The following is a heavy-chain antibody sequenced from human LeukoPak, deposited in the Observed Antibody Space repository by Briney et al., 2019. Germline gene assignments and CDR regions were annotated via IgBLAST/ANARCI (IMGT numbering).Heavy chain of an antibody. CDR1: EGSISHYF. V-gene: IGHV4-59*01. CDR3: ARDIYGDYGPGWFDP. CDR2: INYIGNT. J-gene: IGHJ5*02. Sequence: PSETLSLTCTVSEGSISHYFWNWIRQPPGKGLEWIGNINYIGNTNYNPSLKSRVTISVDTSKNQFSLKLSSVTAADTAVYYCARDIYGDYGPGWFDPWGQGTLVTVSS. D-gene: IGHD4-17*01.